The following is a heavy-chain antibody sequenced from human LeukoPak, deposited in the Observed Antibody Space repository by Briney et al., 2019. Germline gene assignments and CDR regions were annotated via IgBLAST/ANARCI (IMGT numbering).Heavy chain of an antibody. CDR1: GFTFSGYA. CDR3: ARGSSGSYYISRFDY. Sequence: GGSLRLSCAASGFTFSGYAMSWVRQAPGKGLEWVSAISGSGGSPYYADSVKGRFTISRDNSQNMQYLQMNSLRAEDTAVYYCARGSSGSYYISRFDYWGQGTLVTVSS. J-gene: IGHJ4*02. CDR2: ISGSGGSP. V-gene: IGHV3-23*01. D-gene: IGHD3-10*01.